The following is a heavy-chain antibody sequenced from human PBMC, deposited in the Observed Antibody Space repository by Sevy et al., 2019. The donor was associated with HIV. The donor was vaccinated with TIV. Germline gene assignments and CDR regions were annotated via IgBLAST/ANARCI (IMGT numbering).Heavy chain of an antibody. Sequence: SETLSLTCTVSGGSISSYYWSWIRQPPGKGLEWIGYIYYSGSTNYNPSLKSRVTISVDTSKNQFSLKLSSVTAADTAVYYSARVVVHPHYYMDVWGKGTTVTVSS. CDR3: ARVVVHPHYYMDV. V-gene: IGHV4-59*08. J-gene: IGHJ6*03. CDR1: GGSISSYY. CDR2: IYYSGST. D-gene: IGHD2-2*01.